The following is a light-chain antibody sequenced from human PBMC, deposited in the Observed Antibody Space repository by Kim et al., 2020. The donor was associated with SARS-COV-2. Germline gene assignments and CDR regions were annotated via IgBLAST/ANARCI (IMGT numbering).Light chain of an antibody. CDR3: QQFGTSPYG. Sequence: LSPGERVTLSCRASENVDQTYLAWYQQKPGQAPRLLICGASARATGIPDRFICSGSGTDFTLTVGRLERENFAMYFGQQFGTSPYGFGQGTKLVI. J-gene: IGKJ2*03. V-gene: IGKV3-20*01. CDR1: ENVDQTY. CDR2: GAS.